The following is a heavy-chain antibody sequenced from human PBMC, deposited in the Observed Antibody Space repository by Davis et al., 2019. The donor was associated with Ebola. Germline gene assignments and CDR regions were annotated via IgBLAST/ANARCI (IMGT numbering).Heavy chain of an antibody. V-gene: IGHV4-59*01. J-gene: IGHJ5*02. CDR2: IYYSGST. Sequence: SETLSLTCTVSGGSISSYYWSWIRQPPGKGLQWIGYIYYSGSTNYNPSLKSRVTISVDTSKNQFSLKLSSVTAADTAVYYCARDRFVVGTHGSGSFSNWFDPWGQGTLVTVSS. CDR1: GGSISSYY. CDR3: ARDRFVVGTHGSGSFSNWFDP. D-gene: IGHD3-10*01.